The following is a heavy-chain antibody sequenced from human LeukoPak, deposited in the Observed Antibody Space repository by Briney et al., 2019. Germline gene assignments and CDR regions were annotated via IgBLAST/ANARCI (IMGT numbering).Heavy chain of an antibody. J-gene: IGHJ4*02. D-gene: IGHD5-18*01. V-gene: IGHV3-23*01. CDR3: AKDRDTAMGTFDY. CDR2: ISGSGGST. Sequence: GGSLRLSCTASGFTFNNHAMNWVRQAPGKGLEWVSAISGSGGSTYYADSVKGRFTISRDNSKNTLYLQMNSLRAEDTAVYYCAKDRDTAMGTFDYWGQGTLVTVSS. CDR1: GFTFNNHA.